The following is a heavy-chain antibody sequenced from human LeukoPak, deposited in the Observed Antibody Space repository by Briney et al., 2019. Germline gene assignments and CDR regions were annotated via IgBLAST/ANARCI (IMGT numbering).Heavy chain of an antibody. CDR2: IFPADSDT. CDR3: ARRYYYDSSGYFDY. Sequence: GESLKISCKGSGYTFTNYWIGWVRQMPGKGLEWMGIIFPADSDTRYSPPFQGQVTISADKSITTAYLQWSSLKASDTAMYYCARRYYYDSSGYFDYWGQGTLVTVSS. J-gene: IGHJ4*02. CDR1: GYTFTNYW. V-gene: IGHV5-51*01. D-gene: IGHD3-22*01.